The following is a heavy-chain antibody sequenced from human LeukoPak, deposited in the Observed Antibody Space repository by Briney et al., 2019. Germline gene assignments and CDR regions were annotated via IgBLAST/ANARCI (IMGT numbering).Heavy chain of an antibody. CDR2: ISAYNGNT. CDR3: ATSESPIVVVPAAIPSDAFDI. J-gene: IGHJ3*02. V-gene: IGHV1-18*01. CDR1: GYTFTSYG. Sequence: ASVKVSCKASGYTFTSYGISWVRQAPGHGLEWMGWISAYNGNTNYAQKLQGRVTMTTDTSTSTAYMELRSLRSDDTAVYYCATSESPIVVVPAAIPSDAFDIWGQGTMVTVSS. D-gene: IGHD2-2*01.